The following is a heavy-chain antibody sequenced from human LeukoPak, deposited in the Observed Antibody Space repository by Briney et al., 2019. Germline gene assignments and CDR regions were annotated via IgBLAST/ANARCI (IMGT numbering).Heavy chain of an antibody. Sequence: GSLRLSCAASGFTFSSYSMNWIRQPPGKGLQWVGSIYYNGSAYYNPTLKSRVTISVDTSRNHFSLKLSSVTAADTALYFCASRYSASSWFIDYWGQGALVTVSS. CDR3: ASRYSASSWFIDY. CDR1: GFTFSSYS. J-gene: IGHJ4*02. CDR2: IYYNGSA. D-gene: IGHD6-6*01. V-gene: IGHV4-39*02.